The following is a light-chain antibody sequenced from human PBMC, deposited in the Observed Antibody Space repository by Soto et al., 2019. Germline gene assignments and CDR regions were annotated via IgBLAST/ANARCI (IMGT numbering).Light chain of an antibody. CDR3: QQYNSYPYT. V-gene: IGKV1-5*03. J-gene: IGKJ2*01. Sequence: DIQMTQSPSTLSASVGDRVTITCRASQTVSTWLAWYQQKPGKAPNLLIYKAFSLEIGVPSRFSGSGSGTEFTRTISSLQPDDFATYYCQQYNSYPYTFGQGTKLEIK. CDR2: KAF. CDR1: QTVSTW.